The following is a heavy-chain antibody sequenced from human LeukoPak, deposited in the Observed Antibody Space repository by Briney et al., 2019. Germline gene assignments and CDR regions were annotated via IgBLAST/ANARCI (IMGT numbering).Heavy chain of an antibody. Sequence: GESLKISCKGSGYSFTSYWIGWVRQMPGKGLEWMGIIYPGDSDTRYSPSFQGQVTISADKSISTAYLQWSSLTPSDTAMYYCARHPGGGAHYYYMDVWGKGTTVTVSS. CDR1: GYSFTSYW. J-gene: IGHJ6*03. CDR3: ARHPGGGAHYYYMDV. D-gene: IGHD1-26*01. CDR2: IYPGDSDT. V-gene: IGHV5-51*01.